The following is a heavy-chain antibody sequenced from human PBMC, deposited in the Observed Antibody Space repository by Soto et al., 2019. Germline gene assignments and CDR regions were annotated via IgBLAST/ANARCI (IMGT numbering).Heavy chain of an antibody. Sequence: ASVKVSCKASGYTFTSYGISWVRQAPGQRLEWMGWINAGNGNTKYAQKFQGRVTITRDTSASTAYMELSSLRSEDTAVYYCARTSIAARRAYYYYGMDVWGQGTTVTVS. J-gene: IGHJ6*02. CDR1: GYTFTSYG. CDR2: INAGNGNT. D-gene: IGHD6-6*01. CDR3: ARTSIAARRAYYYYGMDV. V-gene: IGHV1-3*01.